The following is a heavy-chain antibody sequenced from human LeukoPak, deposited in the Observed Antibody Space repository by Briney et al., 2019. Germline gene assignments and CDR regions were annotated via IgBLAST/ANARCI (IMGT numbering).Heavy chain of an antibody. Sequence: PGGSLRLSCVASGFPFSDHYMSWIRQAPGEGLEWLSYISNDGTTTYYADSVKGRFTITRDNSKNTLYLQMNSRRAEDTAVYYCAKDVPGGAVAYYFDYWGQGTLVTVSS. CDR2: ISNDGTTT. D-gene: IGHD6-19*01. CDR1: GFPFSDHY. J-gene: IGHJ4*02. V-gene: IGHV3-11*01. CDR3: AKDVPGGAVAYYFDY.